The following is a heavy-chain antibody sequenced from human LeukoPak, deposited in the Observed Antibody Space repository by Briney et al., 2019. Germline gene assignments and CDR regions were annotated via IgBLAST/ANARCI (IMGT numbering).Heavy chain of an antibody. CDR1: GGSISSGGYS. Sequence: PSETLSLTCTVSGGSISSGGYSWSWIRQHPGKGLEWIGYIYYSGSTYYNPSLKSRVTISVDTSKNQFSLKLSSVTAADTAVYYCAREQYSYGPDYWGQGTLVTVSS. D-gene: IGHD5-18*01. J-gene: IGHJ4*02. CDR2: IYYSGST. CDR3: AREQYSYGPDY. V-gene: IGHV4-31*03.